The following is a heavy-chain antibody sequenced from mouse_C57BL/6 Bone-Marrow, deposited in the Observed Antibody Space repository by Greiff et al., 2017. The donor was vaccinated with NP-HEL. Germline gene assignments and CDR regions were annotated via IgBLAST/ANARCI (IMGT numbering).Heavy chain of an antibody. J-gene: IGHJ3*01. V-gene: IGHV1-7*01. Sequence: VQLQQSGAELAKPGASVKLSCKASGYTFTSYWMHWVKQRPGQGLEWIGYINPSSGYTKYNQKFKAKATLTADKSSSTAYMQLSSLTYEDSAVYYGARSDYDGYYAWFAYWGQGTLVTVSA. D-gene: IGHD2-3*01. CDR3: ARSDYDGYYAWFAY. CDR2: INPSSGYT. CDR1: GYTFTSYW.